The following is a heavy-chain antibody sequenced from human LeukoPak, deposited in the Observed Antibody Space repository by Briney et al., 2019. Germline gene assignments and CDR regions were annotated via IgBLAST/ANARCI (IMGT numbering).Heavy chain of an antibody. J-gene: IGHJ4*02. CDR2: INPNSGGT. CDR3: ARGAGVIRGLAYVY. CDR1: GYTFTGYY. D-gene: IGHD3-10*01. Sequence: RASVKVSCKASGYTFTGYYMHWVRQAPGQGLEWMGWINPNSGGTNYAQKFQGRVTMTRDTSISTAYMELSRLRSDDTAVYYCARGAGVIRGLAYVYWGQGTLVTVSS. V-gene: IGHV1-2*02.